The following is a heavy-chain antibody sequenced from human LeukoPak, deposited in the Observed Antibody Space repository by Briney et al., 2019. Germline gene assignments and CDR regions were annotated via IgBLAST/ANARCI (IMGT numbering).Heavy chain of an antibody. J-gene: IGHJ3*02. V-gene: IGHV3-23*01. D-gene: IGHD3-10*01. CDR1: GFTFSSYA. Sequence: GGSLRLSCAASGFTFSSYAMSWVRQAPGKGLEWVSAISGSGGSTYYADSVKGRFTISRDNSKNTLYLRLNSLRAEDSAVYYCAKDVLWFGESLNAFDIWGQGTMVTVSS. CDR2: ISGSGGST. CDR3: AKDVLWFGESLNAFDI.